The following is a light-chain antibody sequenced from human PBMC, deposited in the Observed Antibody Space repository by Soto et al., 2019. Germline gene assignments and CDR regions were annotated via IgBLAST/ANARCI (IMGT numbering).Light chain of an antibody. CDR2: DAF. J-gene: IGKJ1*01. CDR3: QHRRNWPWT. CDR1: QSVSSY. Sequence: EIVLTQSPATLSLSPGERATLSCRASQSVSSYLGWYQQKPGQAPRLLIYDAFDRASGIPARFSASGSGTDFTLTISSLEPEDFGVYYCQHRRNWPWTFGQGTKVDIK. V-gene: IGKV3-11*01.